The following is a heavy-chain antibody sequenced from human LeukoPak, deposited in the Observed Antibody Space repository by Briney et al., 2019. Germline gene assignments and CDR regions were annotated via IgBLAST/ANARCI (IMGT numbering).Heavy chain of an antibody. CDR3: ARGPLIGPIDY. J-gene: IGHJ4*02. CDR2: IYYSGST. Sequence: SETLSLTCAVYGGSFSGYYWSWIRQPPGKGLEWIGSIYYSGSTYYNPSLKSRVTISVDTSKNQFSLKLTSVTAADTAVYYCARGPLIGPIDYWGQGTLVTVSS. CDR1: GGSFSGYY. D-gene: IGHD3-16*01. V-gene: IGHV4-34*01.